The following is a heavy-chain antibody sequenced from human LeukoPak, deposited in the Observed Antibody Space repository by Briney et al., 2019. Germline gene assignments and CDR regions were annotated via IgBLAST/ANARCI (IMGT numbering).Heavy chain of an antibody. J-gene: IGHJ2*01. Sequence: SRTLSLTCTVSGGSIFSYYWNWIRQPPGTGLEWIGYIYSNGITKYSPSLRSRGTISIATSKSQFSLRLRSVAAADTTIYYCARRAYYDSSGYSPTSGYFNLCGRGTLVTVSS. D-gene: IGHD3-22*01. CDR2: IYSNGIT. CDR1: GGSIFSYY. CDR3: ARRAYYDSSGYSPTSGYFNL. V-gene: IGHV4-4*08.